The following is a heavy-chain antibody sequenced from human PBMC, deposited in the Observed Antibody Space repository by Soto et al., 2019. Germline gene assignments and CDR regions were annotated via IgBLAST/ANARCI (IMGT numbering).Heavy chain of an antibody. CDR3: ARPDGYDILTGPKGDYYYYYGMDV. D-gene: IGHD3-9*01. V-gene: IGHV4-39*01. CDR2: IYYSGST. CDR1: GGSISSSSYY. J-gene: IGHJ6*02. Sequence: QLQLQESGPGLVKPSETLSLTCTVSGGSISSSSYYWGWIRQPPGKGLEWIGSIYYSGSTYYNPSLKSRVTISVDTSKNQFSLKLSSVTAADTAVYYCARPDGYDILTGPKGDYYYYYGMDVWGQGTTVTVSS.